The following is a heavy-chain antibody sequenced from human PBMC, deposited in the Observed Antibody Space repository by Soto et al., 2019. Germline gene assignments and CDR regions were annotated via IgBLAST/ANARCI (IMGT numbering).Heavy chain of an antibody. CDR2: INTYNGNT. J-gene: IGHJ6*02. Sequence: ASVTVSCQASGYTITSYGISWVRQAPGQGLEWMGWINTYNGNTNYAQNLQGRVTLTTDTSTSTAYMELTSLRSNDTAIYYCAMVDVYVTPSPQDVWGQGTTVTVSS. CDR3: AMVDVYVTPSPQDV. V-gene: IGHV1-18*01. CDR1: GYTITSYG. D-gene: IGHD3-16*01.